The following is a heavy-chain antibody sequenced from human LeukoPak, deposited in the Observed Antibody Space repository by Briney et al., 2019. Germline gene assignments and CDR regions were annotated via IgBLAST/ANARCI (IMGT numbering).Heavy chain of an antibody. CDR2: ISAYNDNT. CDR3: ARAGPDYGDYGMDV. V-gene: IGHV1-18*01. D-gene: IGHD4-17*01. Sequence: ASVKVSCKASGYTFTSYGISWVRQAPGQGLEWMGWISAYNDNTNYAQKLQGRVTMTTDTSTSTAYMELRSLRSDDTAVYYCARAGPDYGDYGMDVWGQGTTVTVSS. CDR1: GYTFTSYG. J-gene: IGHJ6*02.